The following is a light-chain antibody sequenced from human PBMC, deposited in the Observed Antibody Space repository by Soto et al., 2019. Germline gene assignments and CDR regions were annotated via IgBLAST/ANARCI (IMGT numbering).Light chain of an antibody. J-gene: IGLJ1*01. Sequence: QSALTQPASVSGSPGQSITISCTGTSSDIGAYDYVSWYQQHPGGVPKLLIYDVSSRPSGVSSRFSGSKSGNTASLGITGFQTGDEADYYCGSWDSSLSAYVFGTGTKVTVL. CDR2: DVS. CDR3: GSWDSSLSAYV. CDR1: SSDIGAYDY. V-gene: IGLV2-14*03.